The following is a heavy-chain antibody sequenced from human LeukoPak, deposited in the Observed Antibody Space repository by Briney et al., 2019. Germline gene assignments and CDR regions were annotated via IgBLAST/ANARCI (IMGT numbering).Heavy chain of an antibody. V-gene: IGHV1-2*02. Sequence: ASVKVSCKASGYTFTGYYMHWVRQAPGQGLEWMGWINPNSGGTNYAQKFQGRVTMTRDTSISTAYMELSRLRSDDTAVYYCARDGIVAKTTPFDYWGQGTLVTVSS. J-gene: IGHJ4*02. CDR1: GYTFTGYY. CDR2: INPNSGGT. CDR3: ARDGIVAKTTPFDY. D-gene: IGHD5-12*01.